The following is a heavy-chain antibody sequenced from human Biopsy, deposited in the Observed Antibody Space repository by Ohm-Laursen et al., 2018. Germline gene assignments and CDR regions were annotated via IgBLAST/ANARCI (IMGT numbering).Heavy chain of an antibody. D-gene: IGHD1-26*01. CDR1: GGSISSDY. J-gene: IGHJ3*01. V-gene: IGHV4-59*01. Sequence: SETLSLTCTVSGGSISSDYWSWIRQSPRKGLEWIGHISDRGTTNYNPSLRGRVTISVDTSKKQFSLKLSSVTAADTAVYYCARVRVWADSEGAFDPWGQGTMVTVSS. CDR2: ISDRGTT. CDR3: ARVRVWADSEGAFDP.